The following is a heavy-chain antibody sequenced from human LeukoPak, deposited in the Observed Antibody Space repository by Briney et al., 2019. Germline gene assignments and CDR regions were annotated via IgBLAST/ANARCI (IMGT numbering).Heavy chain of an antibody. CDR3: ARGWLVRRQPLDY. D-gene: IGHD6-19*01. CDR1: GGSFSGYY. J-gene: IGHJ4*02. Sequence: SETLSLTCAVYGGSFSGYYWRWIRQPPGKGLEWIGEINHSGSTNYNPSLKSRVTISVDTSKNQFSLKLSSVTAADTAVYYCARGWLVRRQPLDYWGQGTLVTVSS. CDR2: INHSGST. V-gene: IGHV4-34*01.